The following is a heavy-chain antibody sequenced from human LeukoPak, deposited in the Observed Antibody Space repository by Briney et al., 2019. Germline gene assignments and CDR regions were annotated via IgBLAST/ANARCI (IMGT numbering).Heavy chain of an antibody. CDR2: INHSGST. CDR1: GGSFSGYY. CDR3: ARGRRQLVRAVGY. V-gene: IGHV4-34*01. D-gene: IGHD6-6*01. Sequence: SETLSLTCAVYGGSFSGYYWSWIRQPPGKGLEWIGEINHSGSTNYNPSLKSRVTISVDTSKNQFSLKLNSVTAADTAVYYCARGRRQLVRAVGYWGQGTLVTVSS. J-gene: IGHJ4*02.